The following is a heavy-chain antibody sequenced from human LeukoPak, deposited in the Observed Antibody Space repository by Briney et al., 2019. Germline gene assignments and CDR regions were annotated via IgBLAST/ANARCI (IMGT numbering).Heavy chain of an antibody. Sequence: PGGSLRLPCAASGFTFDDYAMHWVRQAPGKGLEWVSLISGDGGSTYYADSVKGRFTISRDNSKNSLYLQMNSLRTEDTALYYCAKDKGVDYGDFDAFDIWGQGTMVTVSS. CDR2: ISGDGGST. V-gene: IGHV3-43*02. CDR3: AKDKGVDYGDFDAFDI. D-gene: IGHD4-17*01. CDR1: GFTFDDYA. J-gene: IGHJ3*02.